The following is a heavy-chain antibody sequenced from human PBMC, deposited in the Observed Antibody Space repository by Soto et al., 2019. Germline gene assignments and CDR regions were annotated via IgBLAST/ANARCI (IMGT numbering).Heavy chain of an antibody. J-gene: IGHJ4*02. CDR2: IYYSGST. CDR3: MLGSGWKDFDY. Sequence: SETLSVTCTVAGGSISCSSYYWGWIRQPPGKGLEWIGNIYYSGSTYYNPSLKSRVTISVDTSKNQFSLKLSSVTAADTAVYYCMLGSGWKDFDYWGQGTLVTVS. CDR1: GGSISCSSYY. V-gene: IGHV4-39*01. D-gene: IGHD3-22*01.